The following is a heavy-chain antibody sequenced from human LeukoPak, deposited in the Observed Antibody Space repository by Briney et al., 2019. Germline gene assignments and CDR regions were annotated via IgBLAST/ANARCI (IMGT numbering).Heavy chain of an antibody. CDR1: GYTFTSYD. CDR2: INPNSGGT. D-gene: IGHD4-17*01. CDR3: ARAPGTTAGY. V-gene: IGHV1-2*02. J-gene: IGHJ4*02. Sequence: ASLKVSCKASGYTFTSYDINWVRQATGQGLGWMGWINPNSGGTNYAQKFQGRVTMTRDTSISTAYMELSRLRSDDTAVYYCARAPGTTAGYWGQGTLVTVSS.